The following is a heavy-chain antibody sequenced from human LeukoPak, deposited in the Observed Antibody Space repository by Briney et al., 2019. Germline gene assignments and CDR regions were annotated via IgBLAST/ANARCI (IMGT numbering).Heavy chain of an antibody. J-gene: IGHJ4*02. D-gene: IGHD6-13*01. V-gene: IGHV1-2*02. CDR3: ARGIAAAPLWLPLGY. Sequence: GASVKVSCKASGYTFTGYYMHWVRQAPGQGLEWMGWINPNSGGTNYPQKFQGRVTMTRDTSISTAYMELSRLRSDDTAVYYCARGIAAAPLWLPLGYWGQGTLVTVSS. CDR1: GYTFTGYY. CDR2: INPNSGGT.